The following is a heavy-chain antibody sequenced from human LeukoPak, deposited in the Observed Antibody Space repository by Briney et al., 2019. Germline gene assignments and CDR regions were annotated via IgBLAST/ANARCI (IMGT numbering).Heavy chain of an antibody. V-gene: IGHV3-53*01. CDR3: ARVAYAYNYTDV. Sequence: PGGSLRLSCAASGFTLSSNFMSWVRQAPGKGLEWVSVIYSGGTTYYADSVKGRFTISRDISKNTLHRQMNSLRAEDTAVYYCARVAYAYNYTDVWGRGTTVTVSS. D-gene: IGHD4-17*01. J-gene: IGHJ6*03. CDR2: IYSGGTT. CDR1: GFTLSSNF.